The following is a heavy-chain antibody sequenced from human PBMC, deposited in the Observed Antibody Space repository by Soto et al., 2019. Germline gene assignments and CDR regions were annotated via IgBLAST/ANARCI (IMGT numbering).Heavy chain of an antibody. CDR3: AADPSYYYGSGSYYNPPPAG. V-gene: IGHV1-58*01. Sequence: GAPGKVFCKASGLTFTSSAVQWGRQARGKSLGWIGWIVVGSGNTNYAQKFQERVTITRDMSTSTAYMELSSLRSEDTAVYYCAADPSYYYGSGSYYNPPPAGWGQGTLVTVS. J-gene: IGHJ4*02. CDR2: IVVGSGNT. D-gene: IGHD3-10*01. CDR1: GLTFTSSA.